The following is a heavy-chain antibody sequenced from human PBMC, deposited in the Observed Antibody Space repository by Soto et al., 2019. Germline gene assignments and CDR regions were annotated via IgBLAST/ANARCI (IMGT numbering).Heavy chain of an antibody. CDR1: GGTFSSYA. Sequence: SVKVSCKASGGTFSSYAISWVRQAPGQGLEWMGGIIPIFGTANYAQKFQGRVTITADESTSTAYMELSSLRSEDTAVYYCARPLTGTEDAFDIWGQGTMVTVSS. CDR3: ARPLTGTEDAFDI. D-gene: IGHD1-7*01. J-gene: IGHJ3*02. CDR2: IIPIFGTA. V-gene: IGHV1-69*13.